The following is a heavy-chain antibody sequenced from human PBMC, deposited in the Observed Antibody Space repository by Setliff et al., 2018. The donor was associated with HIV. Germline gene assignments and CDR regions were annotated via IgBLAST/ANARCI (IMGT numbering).Heavy chain of an antibody. Sequence: ASVKVSCKASGYIFSHYYAHWVRQAPGQGLEWMGRISPNSGGTHYPQKFQGRVTLTSDTSISTAYMELSGLRSDDTAVYYCARGQGPVDYWGQGTLVTVSS. J-gene: IGHJ4*02. CDR2: ISPNSGGT. CDR1: GYIFSHYY. V-gene: IGHV1-2*06. CDR3: ARGQGPVDY.